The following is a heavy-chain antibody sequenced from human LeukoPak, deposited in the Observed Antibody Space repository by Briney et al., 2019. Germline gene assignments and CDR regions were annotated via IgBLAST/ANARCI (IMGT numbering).Heavy chain of an antibody. CDR1: GYTFTSYG. CDR2: ISAYNGNT. V-gene: IGHV1-18*01. Sequence: GASVKVSCKASGYTFTSYGISWVRQAPGQGLEWMGWISAYNGNTNYAQKLQGRVTMTTDTSTSTAYMELRSLRSDDTAVYYCARDVGGDEIYYYYYGMDVWGQGTTVTVSS. J-gene: IGHJ6*02. CDR3: ARDVGGDEIYYYYYGMDV. D-gene: IGHD2-21*01.